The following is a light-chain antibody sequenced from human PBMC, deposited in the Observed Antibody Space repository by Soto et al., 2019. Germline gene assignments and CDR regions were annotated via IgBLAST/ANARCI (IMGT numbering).Light chain of an antibody. CDR2: DVS. CDR1: SXXVGGYNY. Sequence: QSVLTQPASVSGXPXQSXTXSCTXTSXXVGGYNYVSWYQQHPGKAPKLMIYDVSNRPSGVSNRFSGSKSGNTASLTISGLQAEDEADYYCSSYTSSSTLGVFGTGTKLTVL. V-gene: IGLV2-14*01. J-gene: IGLJ1*01. CDR3: SSYTSSSTLGV.